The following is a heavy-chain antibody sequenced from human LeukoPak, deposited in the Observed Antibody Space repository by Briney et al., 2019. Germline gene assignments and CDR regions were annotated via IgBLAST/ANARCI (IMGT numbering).Heavy chain of an antibody. CDR3: ARDSSSSWYGPIDY. Sequence: GRSLRLSCAASGFTFSSYAMHWVRQAPGKGLEWVAVISYDGSNKYYADSVKGRFTTSRDNSKNTLYLQMNSLRAEDTAVYYCARDSSSSWYGPIDYWGQGTLVTVSS. D-gene: IGHD6-13*01. CDR1: GFTFSSYA. V-gene: IGHV3-30-3*01. CDR2: ISYDGSNK. J-gene: IGHJ4*02.